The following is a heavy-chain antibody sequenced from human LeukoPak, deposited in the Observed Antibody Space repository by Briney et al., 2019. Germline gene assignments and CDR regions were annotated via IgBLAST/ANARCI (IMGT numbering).Heavy chain of an antibody. CDR3: ARGSLWFGD. V-gene: IGHV4-59*01. CDR2: IYYSGST. D-gene: IGHD3-10*01. Sequence: SETLSLTCAVYGGSFSGYYWSWIRQPPGKGLEWIGYIYYSGSTNYNPSLKSRVTISVDTSKNQFSLKLSSVTAADTAVYYCARGSLWFGDWGQGTLVTVSS. CDR1: GGSFSGYY. J-gene: IGHJ4*02.